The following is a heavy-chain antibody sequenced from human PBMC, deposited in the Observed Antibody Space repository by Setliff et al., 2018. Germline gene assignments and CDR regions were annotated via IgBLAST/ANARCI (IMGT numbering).Heavy chain of an antibody. D-gene: IGHD3-3*02. CDR3: ARAGFELGQYNWFDP. Sequence: LSLTCTVSGDSISSGIYHWSWIRQSAGKGLEWIGRIYVSTGSTNYSPSLKSRVSISVDRSKNQFSLNLTSVTAADTAVYYCARAGFELGQYNWFDPWGQGTLVTVS. CDR1: GDSISSGIYH. J-gene: IGHJ5*02. V-gene: IGHV4-61*02. CDR2: IYVSTGST.